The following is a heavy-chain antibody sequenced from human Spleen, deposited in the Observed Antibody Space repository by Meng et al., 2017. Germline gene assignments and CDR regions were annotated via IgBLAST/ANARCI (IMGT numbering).Heavy chain of an antibody. CDR3: ARREGDGYTNYYYYYGIDV. Sequence: SSVNVSCKASGGTFSSYAISWVRQAPGQGLEWMGGIIPIFGTANYAQKFQGRVTITTDESTSTAYMELSSLRSEDTAVYYCARREGDGYTNYYYYYGIDVWGQETTVTVSS. CDR2: IIPIFGTA. D-gene: IGHD5-24*01. CDR1: GGTFSSYA. J-gene: IGHJ6*02. V-gene: IGHV1-69*05.